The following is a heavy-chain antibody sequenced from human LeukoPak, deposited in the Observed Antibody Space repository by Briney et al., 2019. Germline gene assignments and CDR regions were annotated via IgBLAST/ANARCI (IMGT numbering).Heavy chain of an antibody. Sequence: GGSLRLSCAASGFTFSSYSMNWVRQAPGKGLEWVSSISSSSSYIYYADSVKGRFTISRDNSKNTLYLQMNSLRAEDTAVYYCAKDADYGEPCPYMDVWGKGTTVTISS. CDR3: AKDADYGEPCPYMDV. D-gene: IGHD4-17*01. CDR1: GFTFSSYS. V-gene: IGHV3-21*04. J-gene: IGHJ6*03. CDR2: ISSSSSYI.